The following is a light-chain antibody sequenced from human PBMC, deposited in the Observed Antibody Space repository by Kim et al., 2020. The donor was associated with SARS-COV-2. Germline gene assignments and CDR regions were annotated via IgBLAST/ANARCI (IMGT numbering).Light chain of an antibody. Sequence: EIVLTQSPGTLSLSPGDRATLSCRASQSVTNNYLAWYQQKPGQAPRLLIYGVSKRATGIPDRFSGSGSGTDFTLTISRLEPEDFVIYYCQYYDRSRNVFGQGTKLEIK. CDR2: GVS. CDR1: QSVTNNY. J-gene: IGKJ2*01. V-gene: IGKV3-20*01. CDR3: QYYDRSRNV.